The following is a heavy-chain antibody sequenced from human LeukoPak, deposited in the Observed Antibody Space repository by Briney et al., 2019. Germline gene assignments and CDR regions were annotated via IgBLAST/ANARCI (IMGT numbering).Heavy chain of an antibody. J-gene: IGHJ4*02. D-gene: IGHD3-10*01. V-gene: IGHV3-30*19. CDR1: GFTFSSYD. Sequence: GGSLRLSCAASGFTFSSYDMHWVRQAPGKGLEWVAHISHDETYKYYADSLKGRFAISRDNSKNTLFLQMNSLRAEDTAMYYCAKARYGSGSSFDYWGQGTLVTVSS. CDR3: AKARYGSGSSFDY. CDR2: ISHDETYK.